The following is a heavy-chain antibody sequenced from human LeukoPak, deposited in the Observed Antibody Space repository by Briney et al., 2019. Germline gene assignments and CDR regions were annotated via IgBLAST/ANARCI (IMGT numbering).Heavy chain of an antibody. D-gene: IGHD4-17*01. CDR3: AKRGAVTIKEGLDY. J-gene: IGHJ4*02. Sequence: PGGSLRLSCAASGFTFSSYAMNWVRQAPGKGLEWVSAIGDSGSSTYYADSVEGRFTISRDNSKNTLYLEMNSLRAEDTAVYYCAKRGAVTIKEGLDYWGQGTLVTVSS. CDR2: IGDSGSST. CDR1: GFTFSSYA. V-gene: IGHV3-23*01.